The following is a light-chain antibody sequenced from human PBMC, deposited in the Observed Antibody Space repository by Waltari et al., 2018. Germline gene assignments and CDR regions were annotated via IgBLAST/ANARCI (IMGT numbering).Light chain of an antibody. J-gene: IGKJ2*01. CDR2: WAS. CDR3: QQYACIPHT. CDR1: QRVLYSSNNRNY. Sequence: DTVVIQSPASLAVSLGERATINCKSSQRVLYSSNNRNYLAWYQQKPGQPPRLLIYWASTRESGVPERFSGSGSWTDFTLVISSLQAEEVGVYYCQQYACIPHTFGRGTKLEIK. V-gene: IGKV4-1*01.